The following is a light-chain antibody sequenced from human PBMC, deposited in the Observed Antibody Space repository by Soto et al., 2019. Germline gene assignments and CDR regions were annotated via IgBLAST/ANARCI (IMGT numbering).Light chain of an antibody. Sequence: SVLTQPPSVSGAPGQRVTISCTGSSSNIGAHYDVHWYQQLPGTAPKLLIYGNSNRPSGVPDRFSGSKSGTSASLAITGLQAEDGADYYCQSYDNSLSVYVFGTGTKVTVL. CDR1: SSNIGAHYD. CDR3: QSYDNSLSVYV. J-gene: IGLJ1*01. CDR2: GNS. V-gene: IGLV1-40*01.